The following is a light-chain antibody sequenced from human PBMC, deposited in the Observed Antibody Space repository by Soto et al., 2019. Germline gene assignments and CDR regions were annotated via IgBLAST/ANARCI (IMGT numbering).Light chain of an antibody. Sequence: DIQMTQSPSTRSASLGDRVTITCRASQTIATWLAWYQQKPGTAPKLLSYDASTLEGGVPSRFSGSGSGTEFTLAISGLQADDFATYYCQQYNSYWTFGQGTKVEIK. CDR2: DAS. J-gene: IGKJ1*01. V-gene: IGKV1-5*01. CDR3: QQYNSYWT. CDR1: QTIATW.